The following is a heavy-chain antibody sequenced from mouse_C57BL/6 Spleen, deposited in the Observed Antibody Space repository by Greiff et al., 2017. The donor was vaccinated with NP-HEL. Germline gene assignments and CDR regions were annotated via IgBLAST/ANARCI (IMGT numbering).Heavy chain of an antibody. D-gene: IGHD1-1*01. CDR1: GYTFTSYW. Sequence: VQLQQPGAELVRPGSSVKLSCKASGYTFTSYWMDWVKQRPGQGLEWIGNIYPSDSETHYNQKFKDKATLTVDKSSSTAYMQLSSLTSEDSAVYYCARFRFITTGVGFDYWGQGTTLTVSS. J-gene: IGHJ2*01. CDR2: IYPSDSET. CDR3: ARFRFITTGVGFDY. V-gene: IGHV1-61*01.